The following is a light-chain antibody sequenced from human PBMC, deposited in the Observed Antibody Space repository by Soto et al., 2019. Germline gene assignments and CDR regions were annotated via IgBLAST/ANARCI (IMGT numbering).Light chain of an antibody. CDR3: EAWDDCLNGFFV. CDR2: DSD. CDR1: SSNIGINT. V-gene: IGLV1-44*01. Sequence: QSVLTQPTSASGTPGQRVTVSCSGSSSNIGINTVNWYQHLPGTAPKLLIYDSDQRPSGVPDRISGSKSGTSASLAIGGLQSEDEADYYCEAWDDCLNGFFVFGTGTKLTVL. J-gene: IGLJ1*01.